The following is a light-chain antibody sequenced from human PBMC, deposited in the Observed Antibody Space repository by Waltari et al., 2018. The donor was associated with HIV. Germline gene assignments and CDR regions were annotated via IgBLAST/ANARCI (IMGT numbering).Light chain of an antibody. CDR1: NSNFGGF. CDR2: DVT. CDR3: SSYTPTNTV. V-gene: IGLV2-14*03. Sequence: QSALTQPASVSGSPGQSITISCTGTNSNFGGFISWYQQSSGQPPKLIIYDVTHRPSGVSNRFSGSQSVNTASLTITGLQAEDEADYFCSSYTPTNTVFGSGTKVSVL. J-gene: IGLJ1*01.